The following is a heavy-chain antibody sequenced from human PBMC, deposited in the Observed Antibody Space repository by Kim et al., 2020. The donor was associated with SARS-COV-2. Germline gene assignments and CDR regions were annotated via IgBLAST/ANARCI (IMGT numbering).Heavy chain of an antibody. CDR3: ARDIWRTTSPAGY. Sequence: GGSLRLSCAASGFTFSSYDLNWVRQAPGKGLEWVSSISSSSTYIYYADSVRGRFTISRDNAKNSLYLQMNSLRAEDTAVYYCARDIWRTTSPAGYWGQGTLVTVSS. D-gene: IGHD3-16*01. CDR2: ISSSSTYI. V-gene: IGHV3-21*01. J-gene: IGHJ4*02. CDR1: GFTFSSYD.